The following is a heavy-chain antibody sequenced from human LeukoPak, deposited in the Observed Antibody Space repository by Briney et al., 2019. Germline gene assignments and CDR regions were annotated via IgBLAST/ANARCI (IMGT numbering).Heavy chain of an antibody. Sequence: RTGGSLRLSCAASGFTFSSYAMGWVRQAPGKGLEWVSAISGSGGSTYYADSVKGRFTTSRDNAKNTLYLQMNSLRAEDTAVYYCARVIGGWEQLGFDYWGQGTLVTVSS. J-gene: IGHJ4*02. CDR2: ISGSGGST. CDR3: ARVIGGWEQLGFDY. D-gene: IGHD1-26*01. CDR1: GFTFSSYA. V-gene: IGHV3-23*01.